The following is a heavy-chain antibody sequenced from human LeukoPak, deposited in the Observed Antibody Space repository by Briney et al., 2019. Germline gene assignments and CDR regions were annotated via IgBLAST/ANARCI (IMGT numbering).Heavy chain of an antibody. J-gene: IGHJ4*02. CDR3: ARERDTGYSSSWLDY. CDR2: ISAYNGNT. V-gene: IGHV1-18*01. CDR1: GYTFTSYG. D-gene: IGHD6-13*01. Sequence: ASVTVSCKASGYTFTSYGISWVRQAPGQGLERMGWISAYNGNTNYAQKLQGRVTMTTDTSTSTAYMELRSLRSDDTAVYYCARERDTGYSSSWLDYWGQGTLVTVSS.